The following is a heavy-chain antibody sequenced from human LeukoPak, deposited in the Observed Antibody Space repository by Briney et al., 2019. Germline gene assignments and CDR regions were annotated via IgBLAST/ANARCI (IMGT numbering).Heavy chain of an antibody. D-gene: IGHD6-6*01. J-gene: IGHJ5*02. Sequence: GGALRLSCAASGFTFSGYWVHWVRQAPGKGLVWVSRINPDGSRTTYADSVKGRFTISRDNAKNTVYLQMNSLRAEDTAVYYCARVLSGSWDWFDPWGQGTLVTVSS. CDR1: GFTFSGYW. V-gene: IGHV3-74*01. CDR2: INPDGSRT. CDR3: ARVLSGSWDWFDP.